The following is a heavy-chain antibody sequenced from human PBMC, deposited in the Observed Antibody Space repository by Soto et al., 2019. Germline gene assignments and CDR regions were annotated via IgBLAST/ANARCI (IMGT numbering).Heavy chain of an antibody. J-gene: IGHJ4*02. D-gene: IGHD3-22*01. CDR2: IYYSGST. CDR3: ARVEGNESSGYYFEY. Sequence: QHPGKGLEWIGYIYYSGSTYYNPSLKSRVTISVDTSKNQFSLKLSSVTAADTAVFYCARVEGNESSGYYFEYWGQGTLVTGSS. V-gene: IGHV4-31*02.